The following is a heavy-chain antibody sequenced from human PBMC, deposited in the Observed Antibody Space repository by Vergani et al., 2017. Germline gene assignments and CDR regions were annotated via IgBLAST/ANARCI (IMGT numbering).Heavy chain of an antibody. Sequence: QVQLVESGGGVVQPGRSLRLSCAASRFTFSSYGMHWVRQAPGKGLGWVAVISYDGSNKYYADSVKGRFTISRDNSKNTLYLQMNSLRAEDTAVYYCAKDLEYYDILTGDGQRWGQGTLVTVSS. CDR3: AKDLEYYDILTGDGQR. V-gene: IGHV3-30*18. D-gene: IGHD3-9*01. J-gene: IGHJ4*02. CDR1: RFTFSSYG. CDR2: ISYDGSNK.